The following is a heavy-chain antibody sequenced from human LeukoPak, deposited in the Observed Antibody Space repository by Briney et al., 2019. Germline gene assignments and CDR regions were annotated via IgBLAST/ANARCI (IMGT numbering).Heavy chain of an antibody. CDR2: ISAYNGNT. CDR1: GYTFTSYG. V-gene: IGHV1-18*01. Sequence: GASVKVSCKASGYTFTSYGISWVRQAPGQGLEWMGWISAYNGNTNYAQKLQGRVTMTTDTSTSTVYMELSSLRSEDTAVYYCARSSGGSPNRDYMDVWGKGTTVTISS. D-gene: IGHD3-16*01. CDR3: ARSSGGSPNRDYMDV. J-gene: IGHJ6*03.